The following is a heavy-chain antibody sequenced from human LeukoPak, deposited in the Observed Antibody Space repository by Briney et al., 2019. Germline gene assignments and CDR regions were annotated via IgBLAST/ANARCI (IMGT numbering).Heavy chain of an antibody. D-gene: IGHD3-16*02. V-gene: IGHV1-18*01. CDR2: ISAYNGNT. CDR3: ARNGNRDYVWGSYPEVRSWFDP. J-gene: IGHJ5*02. CDR1: GYTFTSYG. Sequence: ASVKVSCKASGYTFTSYGISWVRQAPGQGLEWMGWISAYNGNTNYAQKLQGRVTMTTDTSTSTAYMELRSLRSDDTAVYYCARNGNRDYVWGSYPEVRSWFDPWGQGTLVTVSS.